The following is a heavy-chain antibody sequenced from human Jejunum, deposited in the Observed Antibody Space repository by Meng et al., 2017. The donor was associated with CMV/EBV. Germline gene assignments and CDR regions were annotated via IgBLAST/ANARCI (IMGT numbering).Heavy chain of an antibody. CDR1: GFSLSTSEVG. Sequence: QITWKESGPTLVKHTQTLTLPCTFSGFSLSTSEVGVGWIRQPPGKALEWLAVIYWDDDKRYSPSLKSRLTITKDTSKNQVVLTLTNMDPVDTATYYCALFTRSWFDPWGQGTLVTVSS. J-gene: IGHJ5*02. V-gene: IGHV2-5*02. CDR3: ALFTRSWFDP. CDR2: IYWDDDK. D-gene: IGHD2-2*01.